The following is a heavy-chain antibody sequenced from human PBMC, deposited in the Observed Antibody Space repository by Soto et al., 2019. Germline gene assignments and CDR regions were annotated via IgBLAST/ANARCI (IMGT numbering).Heavy chain of an antibody. D-gene: IGHD5-12*01. CDR2: TYFRSKWYN. V-gene: IGHV6-1*01. CDR1: GDSVSSNTAS. CDR3: AKGDNLGPKTGYAFDP. J-gene: IGHJ5*02. Sequence: SQTLSLTCAISGDSVSSNTASWNWIRQSPSRGLEWLGRTYFRSKWYNDYAVSVKSRIIINPDTSNNQFSLQLNSVTPEDTAVYFCAKGDNLGPKTGYAFDPWGQGSRVTV.